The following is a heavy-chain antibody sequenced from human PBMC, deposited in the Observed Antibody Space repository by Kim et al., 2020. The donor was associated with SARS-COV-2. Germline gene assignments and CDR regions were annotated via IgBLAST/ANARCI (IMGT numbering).Heavy chain of an antibody. CDR2: IYSGGST. CDR3: ARGRGSSWYNESIYAFDI. V-gene: IGHV3-53*04. CDR1: GLTVSRNY. Sequence: GGSLRLSCAASGLTVSRNYMSWVRQAPGKGLEWVSVIYSGGSTYYADSVKGRFTISRHNSTNTLYIQMNRLRAEDTAEDYCARGRGSSWYNESIYAFDIWGQGAMVTVSS. D-gene: IGHD6-13*01. J-gene: IGHJ3*02.